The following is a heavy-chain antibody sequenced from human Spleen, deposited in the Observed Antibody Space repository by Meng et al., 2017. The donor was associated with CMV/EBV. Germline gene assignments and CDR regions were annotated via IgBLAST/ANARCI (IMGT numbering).Heavy chain of an antibody. Sequence: GGSLRLSCAASGLTFSSYAMYWVRQAPGKGPEWVAVISYDGSNINYADSVKGRFTISRDNAKNSLYLQMNSLRVEDTAVYYCARDYYGPPTNDAFDIWGQGTMVTVSS. CDR3: ARDYYGPPTNDAFDI. J-gene: IGHJ3*02. CDR2: ISYDGSNI. CDR1: GLTFSSYA. V-gene: IGHV3-30-3*01. D-gene: IGHD3-10*01.